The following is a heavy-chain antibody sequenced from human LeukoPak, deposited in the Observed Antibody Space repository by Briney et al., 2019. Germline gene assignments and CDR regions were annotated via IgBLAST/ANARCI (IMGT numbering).Heavy chain of an antibody. J-gene: IGHJ5*02. V-gene: IGHV3-48*01. D-gene: IGHD3-10*01. Sequence: GGSLKLSCAAPGFTFSSYSMNWVRQAPGKGLEWVSYIGSASNTIYYADSVKGRFTISRDNAKNSLYLQMNSLRAEDTAMYYCARDGWFGDYNWFDPWGQGTLVTVSS. CDR1: GFTFSSYS. CDR3: ARDGWFGDYNWFDP. CDR2: IGSASNTI.